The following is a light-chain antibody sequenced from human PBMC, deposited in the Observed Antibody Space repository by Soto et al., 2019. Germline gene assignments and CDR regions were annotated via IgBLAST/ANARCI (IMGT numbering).Light chain of an antibody. CDR2: EGS. CDR1: SSDVGSYNL. CDR3: CSFAGSLYV. Sequence: QSVLTQPASVSGSPGQSITISCTATSSDVGSYNLVSWYQQHPGKAPKLMIYEGSKRPSGVSNRFSASKSGNSASLTISGLQAEDEADYYCCSFAGSLYVFGTGTKLTVL. J-gene: IGLJ1*01. V-gene: IGLV2-23*01.